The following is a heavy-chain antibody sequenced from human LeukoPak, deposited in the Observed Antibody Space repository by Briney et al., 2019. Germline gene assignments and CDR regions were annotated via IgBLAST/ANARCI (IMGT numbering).Heavy chain of an antibody. CDR2: FDPEERKT. CDR1: GSTLTYLA. V-gene: IGHV1-24*01. CDR3: ARDYYDSSGYLRDY. J-gene: IGHJ4*02. Sequence: GASVKVSCKVSGSTLTYLAMHWVRQAPGKGLEWMGGFDPEERKTIYAQNFQGRVTMTEDTSTDTAHVELNSLRSEDTAVYYCARDYYDSSGYLRDYWGQGTLVTVSS. D-gene: IGHD3-22*01.